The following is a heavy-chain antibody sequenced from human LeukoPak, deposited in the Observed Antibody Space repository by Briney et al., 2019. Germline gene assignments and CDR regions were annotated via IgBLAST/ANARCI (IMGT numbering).Heavy chain of an antibody. V-gene: IGHV3-23*01. CDR1: GFSFSICA. J-gene: IGHJ4*02. D-gene: IGHD3-22*01. CDR3: AKGEYYYDSSGYYHY. Sequence: TGGSLRLSCAASGFSFSICAMSWVRQAPGKGLEWVSGISGSGDTTDYADSVKGRFTISRDNSKNTLYLQMNSLRAEDTAVYYCAKGEYYYDSSGYYHYWGQGTLVTVSS. CDR2: ISGSGDTT.